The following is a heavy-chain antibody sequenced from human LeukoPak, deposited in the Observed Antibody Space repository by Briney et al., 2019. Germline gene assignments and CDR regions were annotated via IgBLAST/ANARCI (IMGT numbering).Heavy chain of an antibody. V-gene: IGHV3-48*01. CDR1: GFTFSSYS. Sequence: GGSLRLSCAASGFTFSSYSMTWVRQAPGKGLEWLSYISSSSSTIYYADSVKGRFTISRDNAKNSLFLQMNSLRAEDTAVYYCARDEYYDSSGYTSWGQGTLVTVSS. CDR3: ARDEYYDSSGYTS. D-gene: IGHD3-22*01. CDR2: ISSSSSTI. J-gene: IGHJ4*02.